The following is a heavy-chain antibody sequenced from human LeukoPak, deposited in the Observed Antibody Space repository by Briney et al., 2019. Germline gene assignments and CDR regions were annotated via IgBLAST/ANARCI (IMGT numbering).Heavy chain of an antibody. CDR3: AKATDCSSTSCYADYYYHGMDV. J-gene: IGHJ6*02. CDR2: IWYDGSNK. Sequence: GRSLRLSCAASGFTFSSYGMHWVRQAPGKGLEWVAVIWYDGSNKYYADSVKGRFTISRDNSKNTLYLQMNSLRAEDTAVYYCAKATDCSSTSCYADYYYHGMDVWGQGTTVTVSS. CDR1: GFTFSSYG. V-gene: IGHV3-33*06. D-gene: IGHD2-2*01.